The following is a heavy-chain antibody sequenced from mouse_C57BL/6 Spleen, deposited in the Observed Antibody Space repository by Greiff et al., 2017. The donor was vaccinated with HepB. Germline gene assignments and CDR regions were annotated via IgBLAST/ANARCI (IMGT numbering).Heavy chain of an antibody. J-gene: IGHJ1*03. CDR1: GFTFSDYG. V-gene: IGHV5-17*01. CDR3: ARGNYGSNNWYFDV. D-gene: IGHD1-1*01. Sequence: DVMLVESGGGLVKPGGSLKLSCAASGFTFSDYGMHWVRQAPEKGLEWVAYISSGSSTIYYADTVKGRFTISRDNAKNTLFLQMTSLRSEDTAMYYCARGNYGSNNWYFDVWGTGTTVTVSS. CDR2: ISSGSSTI.